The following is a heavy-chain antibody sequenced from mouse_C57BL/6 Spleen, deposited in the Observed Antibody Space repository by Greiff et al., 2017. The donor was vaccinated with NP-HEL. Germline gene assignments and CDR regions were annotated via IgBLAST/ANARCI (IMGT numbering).Heavy chain of an antibody. Sequence: LVESGGGLVKPGGSLKLSCAASGFTFSSYAMSWVRQTPEKRLEWVATISDGGSYTYYPDNVKGRFTISRDNAKNNLYLQMSHLKSEDTAMYYCARDTTVPHYFDYWGQGTTLTVSS. CDR3: ARDTTVPHYFDY. V-gene: IGHV5-4*01. CDR1: GFTFSSYA. J-gene: IGHJ2*01. CDR2: ISDGGSYT. D-gene: IGHD1-1*01.